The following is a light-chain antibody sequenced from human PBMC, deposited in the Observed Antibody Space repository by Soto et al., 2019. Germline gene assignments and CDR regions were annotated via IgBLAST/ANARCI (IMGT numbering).Light chain of an antibody. Sequence: IVLTQSPATLSLSPGERATLSCRARQTVSTYLSWYQHKPGQAPRLLIYGAPNRATGIPAMFSGSGSGTDFTLTISSLEPEDSAVYYCQQRYNWLTFGGGTKVEIK. V-gene: IGKV3-11*01. CDR1: QTVSTY. J-gene: IGKJ4*01. CDR2: GAP. CDR3: QQRYNWLT.